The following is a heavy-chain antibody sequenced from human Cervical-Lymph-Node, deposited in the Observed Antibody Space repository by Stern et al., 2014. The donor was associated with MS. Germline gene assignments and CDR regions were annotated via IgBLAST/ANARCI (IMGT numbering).Heavy chain of an antibody. Sequence: QESGPGLVQPSPPPSLPRTVPAPSLRTGDYHCSSIPHRPPQRLNPLAFIYYSGSTYQHPSLKSRVTMSLDTSNNQISLKLSSVTAADTAVYYCARSREHCSSTSCYAGILDLWGQGTLVTVSS. CDR2: IYYSGST. CDR3: ARSREHCSSTSCYAGILDL. J-gene: IGHJ5*02. V-gene: IGHV4-31*03. CDR1: APSLRTGDYH. D-gene: IGHD2-2*01.